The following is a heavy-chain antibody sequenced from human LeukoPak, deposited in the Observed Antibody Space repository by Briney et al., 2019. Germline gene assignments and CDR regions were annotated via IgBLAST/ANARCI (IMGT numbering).Heavy chain of an antibody. Sequence: ASVKVSCKASGYTFTGYYMHWGRQAPGQGLEWMGWINPNSGGTNYAQKFQGRVTMTRDTSINTAYMELSRLRSDDTAVYYCAINPDSSGGGSDWYFDLWGRGTLVTVSS. V-gene: IGHV1-2*02. D-gene: IGHD3-22*01. CDR3: AINPDSSGGGSDWYFDL. CDR2: INPNSGGT. J-gene: IGHJ2*01. CDR1: GYTFTGYY.